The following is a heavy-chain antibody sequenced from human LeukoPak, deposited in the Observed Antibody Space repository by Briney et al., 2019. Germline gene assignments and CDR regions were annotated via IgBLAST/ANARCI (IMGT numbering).Heavy chain of an antibody. Sequence: TGGSLRLSCAASGFTFSSYAMSWVRQAPGKGLEWVSAISGSGGSTYYADSVKGRFTISRDNSKSTLYLQMNSLRAEDTAVYYCATDGRETRYYFDYWGQGTLVTVSS. J-gene: IGHJ4*02. CDR1: GFTFSSYA. CDR3: ATDGRETRYYFDY. CDR2: ISGSGGST. D-gene: IGHD1-26*01. V-gene: IGHV3-23*01.